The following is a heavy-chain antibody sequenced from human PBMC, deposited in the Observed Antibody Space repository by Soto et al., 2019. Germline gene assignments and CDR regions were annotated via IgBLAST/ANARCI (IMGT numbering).Heavy chain of an antibody. J-gene: IGHJ5*02. V-gene: IGHV4-34*01. D-gene: IGHD2-2*01. Sequence: SETLSLTCAVYGGSFSGYYWSWVRQPPGKGLEWIGEINHSGSTNYNPSLKSRVTISVDTSKNQFSLKLSSVTAADTAVYYCARKTCSSTSCFGGVENWFDPWGQGTLVTVS. CDR2: INHSGST. CDR1: GGSFSGYY. CDR3: ARKTCSSTSCFGGVENWFDP.